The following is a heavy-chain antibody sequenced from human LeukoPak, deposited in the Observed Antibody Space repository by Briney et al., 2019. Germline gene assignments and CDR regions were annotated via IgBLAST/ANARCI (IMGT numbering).Heavy chain of an antibody. D-gene: IGHD6-6*01. J-gene: IGHJ4*02. CDR2: INPSGGST. V-gene: IGHV1-46*01. CDR3: ARDRYSSSYENYYFEY. Sequence: ASVKVSFKASGYTFTRYYMHWVRQAPGQGLGWMGIINPSGGSTSYAQKFEGRVTMTRDTSTSTVYMELSSLRSEDTAVYYCARDRYSSSYENYYFEYWGQGTLVTVSS. CDR1: GYTFTRYY.